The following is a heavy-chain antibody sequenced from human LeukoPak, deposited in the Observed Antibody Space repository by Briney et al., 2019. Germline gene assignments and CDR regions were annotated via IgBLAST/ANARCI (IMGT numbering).Heavy chain of an antibody. D-gene: IGHD2-2*01. CDR2: TYYRSKWYN. Sequence: SQTLSLTCAISGDSVSSNSAAWNWIRQSPSRGLEWLGRTYYRSKWYNDYAVSVKSRITISPDTSKNQFSLQLNSVTPEDTAVYYCARVVLYCSSTSCYPIFDYWGQGTLVTVSS. CDR1: GDSVSSNSAA. V-gene: IGHV6-1*01. J-gene: IGHJ4*02. CDR3: ARVVLYCSSTSCYPIFDY.